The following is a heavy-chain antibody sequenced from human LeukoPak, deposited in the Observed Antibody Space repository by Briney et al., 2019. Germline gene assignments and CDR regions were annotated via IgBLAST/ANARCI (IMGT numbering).Heavy chain of an antibody. Sequence: GGSLRLSCAASGFTFSSYSMNWVRQAPGKGLEWVSFIISVRSDIYYADSVKGRFTTSRDNARNSLYLQMNSLRAEDTAVYYCARDKYGDLYYFDYWGQGTLVSVST. CDR1: GFTFSSYS. D-gene: IGHD4-17*01. J-gene: IGHJ4*02. CDR2: IISVRSDI. CDR3: ARDKYGDLYYFDY. V-gene: IGHV3-21*01.